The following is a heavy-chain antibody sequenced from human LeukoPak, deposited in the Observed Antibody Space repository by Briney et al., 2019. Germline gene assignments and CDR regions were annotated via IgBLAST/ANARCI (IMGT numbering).Heavy chain of an antibody. V-gene: IGHV4-59*12. CDR1: GGSISTYF. J-gene: IGHJ4*02. D-gene: IGHD3-16*01. CDR3: ARRGKKIITYYFDY. CDR2: IYYTGST. Sequence: SETLSLTCTVSGGSISTYFWSWIRQPPGKGLEWIGYIYYTGSTNYNPSLMSRVAISVDTSKSQFSLKLSSVTAADTAVYYCARRGKKIITYYFDYWGQGTLVTVSS.